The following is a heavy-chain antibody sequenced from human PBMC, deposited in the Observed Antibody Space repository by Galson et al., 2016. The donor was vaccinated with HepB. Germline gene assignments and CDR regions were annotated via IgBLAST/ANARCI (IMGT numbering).Heavy chain of an antibody. Sequence: SLRLSCAASGFTFSSYGMHWVRQAPGKGLEWVAVIWYDGRNKYYADSVKGRFTISRHNSKNTLYLQMNSLRAEDTAVYYCVTQYYYDSSGYYDSWDYWGQGTLFTVSS. CDR2: IWYDGRNK. CDR3: VTQYYYDSSGYYDSWDY. J-gene: IGHJ4*02. CDR1: GFTFSSYG. V-gene: IGHV3-33*01. D-gene: IGHD3-22*01.